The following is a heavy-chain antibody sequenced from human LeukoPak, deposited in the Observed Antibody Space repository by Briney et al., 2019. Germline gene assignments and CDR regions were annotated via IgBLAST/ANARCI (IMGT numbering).Heavy chain of an antibody. V-gene: IGHV1-69*13. CDR3: ARAIPEMATIIGAFDI. D-gene: IGHD5-24*01. CDR1: GGTFSSYA. Sequence: SVKVSCKASGGTFSSYAISWVRQAPGQGLEWMGGIIPIFGTVNYAQKFQGRVTITADESTSTAYMELSSLRSEDTAVYYCARAIPEMATIIGAFDIWGQGTMVTVSS. J-gene: IGHJ3*02. CDR2: IIPIFGTV.